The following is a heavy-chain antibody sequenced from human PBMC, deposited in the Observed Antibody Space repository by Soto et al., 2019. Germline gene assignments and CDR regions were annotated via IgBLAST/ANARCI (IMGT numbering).Heavy chain of an antibody. J-gene: IGHJ6*03. CDR2: ISSSSSYI. CDR3: ARDRSGKQLRYYYMDV. V-gene: IGHV3-21*01. Sequence: EVQLVESGGGLVKPGGSLRLSCAASGFTFSSYSMNWVRQAPGKGLEWVSSISSSSSYIYYADSVKGRFTISRDNAKNSLYLQMNSLRAEDTAVYYCARDRSGKQLRYYYMDVWGKGTTVTVSS. CDR1: GFTFSSYS. D-gene: IGHD6-6*01.